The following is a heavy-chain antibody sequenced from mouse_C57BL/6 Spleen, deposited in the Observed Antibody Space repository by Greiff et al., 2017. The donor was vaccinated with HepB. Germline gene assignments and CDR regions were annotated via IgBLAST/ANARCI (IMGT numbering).Heavy chain of an antibody. CDR1: GFTFSDYG. V-gene: IGHV5-17*01. J-gene: IGHJ2*01. CDR3: AIDGYYYFDY. D-gene: IGHD2-3*01. CDR2: ISSGSSTI. Sequence: EVQLVESGGGLVKPGGSLKLSCAASGFTFSDYGMHWVRQAPEKGLEWVAYISSGSSTIYYADTVKGRFTISRDNAKNTLFLQMTSLRSEDTAMYYCAIDGYYYFDYWGQGTTLTVSS.